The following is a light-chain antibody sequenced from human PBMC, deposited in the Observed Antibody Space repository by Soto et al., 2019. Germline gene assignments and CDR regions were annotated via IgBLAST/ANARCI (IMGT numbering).Light chain of an antibody. J-gene: IGKJ2*01. V-gene: IGKV1-39*01. CDR1: RAINNY. CDR2: SAS. Sequence: IPMTQSPSSLSASVGDRVTLTCRTSRAINNYVNWYQHHPGRVPKLLISSASILQAGVPSRFSAGGSGTHFALTINTLHPEDVATYYCQQSYSTPPNFGQGTKLEI. CDR3: QQSYSTPPN.